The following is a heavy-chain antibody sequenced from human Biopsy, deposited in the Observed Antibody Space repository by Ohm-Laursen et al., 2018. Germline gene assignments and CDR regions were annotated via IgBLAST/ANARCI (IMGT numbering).Heavy chain of an antibody. CDR3: VTDRLDDITKVRGIMTD. Sequence: SLRLSCAASGFNFSAYGMHWVRQAPDKGLEWVALTWDDGSHPYYADSVKGRFTISRDNSKNSLYLHINTLRVEDTAVYYCVTDRLDDITKVRGIMTDWGQGTLVIVSS. CDR1: GFNFSAYG. CDR2: TWDDGSHP. J-gene: IGHJ4*02. D-gene: IGHD3-10*01. V-gene: IGHV3-33*08.